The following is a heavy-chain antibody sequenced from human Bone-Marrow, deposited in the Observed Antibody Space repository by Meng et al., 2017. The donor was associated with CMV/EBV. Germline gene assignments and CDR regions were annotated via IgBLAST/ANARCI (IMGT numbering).Heavy chain of an antibody. CDR3: ASFTSGSYSAGVFDI. Sequence: SETLSLTCAVYGGSFSGYYWSWIRQPPGKGLEWIGEINHSGSTNYNPSLKSRVTISVDTSKNQFSLKLSSVTAADTAVYYCASFTSGSYSAGVFDIWGQGTMVTVSS. J-gene: IGHJ3*02. CDR2: INHSGST. CDR1: GGSFSGYY. D-gene: IGHD3-10*01. V-gene: IGHV4-34*01.